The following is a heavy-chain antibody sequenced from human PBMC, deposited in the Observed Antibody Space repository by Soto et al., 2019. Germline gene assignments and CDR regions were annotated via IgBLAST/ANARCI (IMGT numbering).Heavy chain of an antibody. CDR1: GFTFSSYA. CDR3: AKDIGLRYFDWSQGTYYYGMDV. D-gene: IGHD3-9*01. J-gene: IGHJ6*02. CDR2: ISGSGGST. Sequence: GGSLRLSCAASGFTFSSYAMSWVRQAPGKGLEWVSAISGSGGSTYYADSVNGRFTISRDKSKNTLYLQMNSLRAEDTAVYYCAKDIGLRYFDWSQGTYYYGMDVWGQGTTVPVSS. V-gene: IGHV3-23*01.